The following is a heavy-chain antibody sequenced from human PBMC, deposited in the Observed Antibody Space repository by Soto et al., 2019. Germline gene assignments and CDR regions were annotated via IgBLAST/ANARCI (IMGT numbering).Heavy chain of an antibody. CDR3: AKSLPGLEVAGGDY. D-gene: IGHD6-19*01. J-gene: IGHJ4*02. CDR2: ISGSGGST. Sequence: GSLRLSCAASGCTFSSYAMSWVRQAPGKGLEWVSAISGSGGSTYYADSVKGRLTISRDNSKNTLYLQMNSLRAEDTAVYYCAKSLPGLEVAGGDYWGQGTLVTVSS. V-gene: IGHV3-23*01. CDR1: GCTFSSYA.